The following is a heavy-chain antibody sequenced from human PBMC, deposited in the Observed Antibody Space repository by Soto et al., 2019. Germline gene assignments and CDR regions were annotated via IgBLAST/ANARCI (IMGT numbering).Heavy chain of an antibody. CDR2: IYYSGST. Sequence: QVQLQESGPGLVKPSQTLSLTCTVSGGSISSGDYYWSWIRQPPGKGLEWIGYIYYSGSTYYKPSLKRRVTISQDPSKNQFSLKLSSVTAADTAVYYWARREWLLLQKAFDHWGQGTLVNVS. CDR1: GGSISSGDYY. D-gene: IGHD3-22*01. CDR3: ARREWLLLQKAFDH. V-gene: IGHV4-30-4*01. J-gene: IGHJ5*02.